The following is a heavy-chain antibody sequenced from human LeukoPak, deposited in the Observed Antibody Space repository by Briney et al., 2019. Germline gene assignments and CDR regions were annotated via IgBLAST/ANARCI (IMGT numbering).Heavy chain of an antibody. CDR2: INPNSGGT. CDR3: AREAKTYDSSGYGDY. CDR1: GYIFTSYN. D-gene: IGHD3-22*01. J-gene: IGHJ4*02. Sequence: ASVKVSCKASGYIFTSYNIYWVRQAPGQGLEWMGWINPNSGGTNYAQKFQGRVTMTRDTSISTAYMELSRLRSDDTAVYYCAREAKTYDSSGYGDYWGQGTLVTVSS. V-gene: IGHV1-2*02.